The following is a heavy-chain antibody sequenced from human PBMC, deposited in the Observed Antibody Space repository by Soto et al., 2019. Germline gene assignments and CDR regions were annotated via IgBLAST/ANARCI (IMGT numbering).Heavy chain of an antibody. V-gene: IGHV3-15*01. CDR1: GFLFRNAW. CDR3: TSEKGWRQSPLDS. D-gene: IGHD4-4*01. J-gene: IGHJ5*01. Sequence: LVESGGGLVKPGGSIRLSCAAYGFLFRNAWMSWIRQAPGKGLEWVGRIKSKSSGGTTDYAAPVEGRVTITRDDSKSILYLQMTSLTVEDTAVYFCTSEKGWRQSPLDSWGQGALVTVSS. CDR2: IKSKSSGGTT.